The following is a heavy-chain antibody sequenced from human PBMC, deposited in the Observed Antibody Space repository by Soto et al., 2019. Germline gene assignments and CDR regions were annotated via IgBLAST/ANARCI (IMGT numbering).Heavy chain of an antibody. CDR2: ISSDGGKK. D-gene: IGHD3-9*01. CDR3: AREVSSFGRYFEL. Sequence: WGSLRLSCAASELSLTSSTMHWVRQNPGKGLDWVAFISSDGGKKRYADSVEGRFTISRDNSRSTVFLQMTGLRTADTAVYYCAREVSSFGRYFELWGIGNAVTV. V-gene: IGHV3-30-3*01. CDR1: ELSLTSST. J-gene: IGHJ6*03.